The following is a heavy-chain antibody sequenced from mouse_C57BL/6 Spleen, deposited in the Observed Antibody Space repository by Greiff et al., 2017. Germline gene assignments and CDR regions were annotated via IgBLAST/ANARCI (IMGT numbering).Heavy chain of an antibody. CDR3: ARYYINPDY. CDR2: IYPGDGDN. CDR1: GYEFSSSW. J-gene: IGHJ2*01. Sequence: VQLVESGPELVKPGASVKISCKASGYEFSSSWMNWVKQRPGKGLAWIGRIYPGDGDNNYNGKFKGKAPLTADKSSSTAYMQLTCLTSEDSSVYFCARYYINPDYWGQGTTLTDSS. D-gene: IGHD2-5*01. V-gene: IGHV1-82*01.